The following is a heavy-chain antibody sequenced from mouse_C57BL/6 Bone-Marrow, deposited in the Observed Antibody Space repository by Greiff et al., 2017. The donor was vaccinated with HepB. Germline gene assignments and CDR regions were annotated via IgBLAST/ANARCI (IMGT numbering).Heavy chain of an antibody. J-gene: IGHJ3*01. CDR1: GYTFTSYW. CDR3: ARGRLGRVFAY. D-gene: IGHD4-1*01. CDR2: IHPNSGST. V-gene: IGHV1-64*01. Sequence: QVQLQQSGAELVKPGASVKLSCKASGYTFTSYWMHWVKQRPGQGLEWIGMIHPNSGSTNYNEKFKSKATLTVDKSSSTAYMQLSSLTSEDSAVYYCARGRLGRVFAYWGQGTLVTVSA.